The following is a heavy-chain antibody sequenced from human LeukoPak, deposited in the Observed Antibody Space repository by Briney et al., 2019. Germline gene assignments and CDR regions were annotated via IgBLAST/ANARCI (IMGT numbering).Heavy chain of an antibody. J-gene: IGHJ4*02. D-gene: IGHD3-22*01. CDR3: ARPIYYYDSSGYYYTPAFDY. V-gene: IGHV1-8*02. CDR1: GYTFTSYY. CDR2: MNPNSGNT. Sequence: GASVTVSCKASGYTFTSYYMHWVRQAPGQGLEWMGWMNPNSGNTGYAQKFQGRVTMTRNTPISTAYMELSSLRSEDTAVYYCARPIYYYDSSGYYYTPAFDYWGQGTLVTVSS.